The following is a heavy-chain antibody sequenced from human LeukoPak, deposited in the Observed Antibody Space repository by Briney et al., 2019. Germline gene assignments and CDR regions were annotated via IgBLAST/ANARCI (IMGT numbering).Heavy chain of an antibody. CDR2: INPNSGGA. CDR3: AVEGTTDDYDVWSGYS. D-gene: IGHD3-3*01. CDR1: GYTFTGYY. V-gene: IGHV1-2*02. J-gene: IGHJ5*02. Sequence: ASVKVSCTASGYTFTGYYMHWGRQAPGQGLEWKGWINPNSGGANYAQKYPGRVTMTRDTSISTTYMELSRLRSDDAAVYYCAVEGTTDDYDVWSGYSWGQGTLVTVSS.